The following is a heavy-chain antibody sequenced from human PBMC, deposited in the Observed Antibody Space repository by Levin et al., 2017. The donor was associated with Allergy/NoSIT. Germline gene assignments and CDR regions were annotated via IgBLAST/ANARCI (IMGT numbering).Heavy chain of an antibody. V-gene: IGHV3-33*01. CDR1: GFTFSSYG. Sequence: PGGSLRLSCAASGFTFSSYGMHWVRQAPGKGLEWVAVIWVDGYKKYYADSVKGRFTISRDNSKNTLSLQMNSLRAADTAVYYCARVLRFYYYYWVDGWGKGATVTVSS. CDR3: ARVLRFYYYYWVDG. J-gene: IGHJ6*04. CDR2: IWVDGYKK. D-gene: IGHD5-12*01.